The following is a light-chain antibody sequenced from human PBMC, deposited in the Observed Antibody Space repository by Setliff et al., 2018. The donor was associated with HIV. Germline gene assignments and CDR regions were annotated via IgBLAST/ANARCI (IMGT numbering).Light chain of an antibody. CDR3: CSYAGLYTFFV. CDR1: SSDVGFFNY. CDR2: EVN. Sequence: QSALTQPRSVSGSRGQSVTISCTGTSSDVGFFNYVSWYQQHPGKAPKLMIYEVNKRPSGVPDRFSGSKSGNTASLTISGLQAEDETDYYCCSYAGLYTFFVFGTGTKVTV. J-gene: IGLJ1*01. V-gene: IGLV2-11*01.